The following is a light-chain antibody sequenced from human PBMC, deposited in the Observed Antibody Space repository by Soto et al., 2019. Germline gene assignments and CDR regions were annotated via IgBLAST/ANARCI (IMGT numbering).Light chain of an antibody. CDR1: QSVLYSSNNKNY. J-gene: IGKJ2*01. Sequence: DIVMTQSPDSLAVSLGERATINCKSSQSVLYSSNNKNYLAWYRQKPGQPPKLIIYWASIRESGVPDRISGSGSGTDFTLTISSRQAEAVAVYYCQQYYSTPPYTFGQGTKLEIK. CDR3: QQYYSTPPYT. CDR2: WAS. V-gene: IGKV4-1*01.